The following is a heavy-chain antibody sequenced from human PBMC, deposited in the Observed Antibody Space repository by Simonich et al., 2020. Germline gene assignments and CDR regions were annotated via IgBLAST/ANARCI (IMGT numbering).Heavy chain of an antibody. D-gene: IGHD6-6*01. CDR1: GYTFTCYY. Sequence: QVQLVQSGAEVKKPGASVKVSCKASGYTFTCYYMHWVRQAPGQGLEVRGPSNPNSGGTNYAQKFQGRVTMTRETSISKSYMELSRLRSDDTAVYYCATGIAARYYYYGMDVWGQGTTVTVSS. CDR3: ATGIAARYYYYGMDV. J-gene: IGHJ6*02. V-gene: IGHV1-2*06. CDR2: SNPNSGGT.